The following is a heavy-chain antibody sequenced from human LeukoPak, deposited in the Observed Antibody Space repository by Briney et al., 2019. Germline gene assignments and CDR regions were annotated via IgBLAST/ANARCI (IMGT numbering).Heavy chain of an antibody. D-gene: IGHD2-2*01. CDR1: GFDFSNCA. V-gene: IGHV3-23*01. Sequence: GGSLRLSCAASGFDFSNCAMTWVRRAPGKGLEWVSAVTGTSSKTNYADSVKGRFTISRDNSKNMLYLDMNNLRVEDTAIYYCAKDRSSTTSCSNYWGRGTLVTVSS. CDR3: AKDRSSTTSCSNY. CDR2: VTGTSSKT. J-gene: IGHJ4*02.